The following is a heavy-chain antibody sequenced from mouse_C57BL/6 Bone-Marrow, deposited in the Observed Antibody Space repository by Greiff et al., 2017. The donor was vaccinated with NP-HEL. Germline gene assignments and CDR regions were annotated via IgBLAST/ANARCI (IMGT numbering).Heavy chain of an antibody. D-gene: IGHD2-2*01. J-gene: IGHJ4*01. CDR3: ARRNMVTTRGYAMDY. V-gene: IGHV5-6*01. Sequence: EVQLVESGGDLVKPGGSLKLSCAASGFTFSSYGMSWVRQTPDKRLEWVATISSGGSYTYYPDSVKGRFTISRDNAKNTLYLQMSSLKSEDTAMYYCARRNMVTTRGYAMDYWGQGTSVTVSS. CDR2: ISSGGSYT. CDR1: GFTFSSYG.